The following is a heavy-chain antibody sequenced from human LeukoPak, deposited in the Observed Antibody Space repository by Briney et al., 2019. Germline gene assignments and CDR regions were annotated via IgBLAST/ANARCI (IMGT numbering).Heavy chain of an antibody. V-gene: IGHV4-59*01. CDR2: IYYRGNT. CDR1: GGSIISYY. J-gene: IGHJ3*02. Sequence: SETLSLTCTVPGGSIISYYWSWIRQPPGKGLEWIGHIYYRGNTNYNPSLESRVTISVDTSKNQFSLKLTSVIAADTAVYYCARAGLAFDIWGQGTLVTVSS. CDR3: ARAGLAFDI.